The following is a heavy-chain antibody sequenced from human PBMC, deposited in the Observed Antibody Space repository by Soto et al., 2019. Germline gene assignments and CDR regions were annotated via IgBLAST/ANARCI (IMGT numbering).Heavy chain of an antibody. Sequence: QMQLVQSGPEVKKPGTSVKVSCKTSGFTFTSSAMQWVRQARGQRLEWIGWIVVGSGHTNYAQKFQERVTITTDTPTRTGDMEVDSLRSEDTAMDYCAAACSTFGGYYGMDVWGQGTTVAVS. J-gene: IGHJ6*02. CDR3: AAACSTFGGYYGMDV. CDR2: IVVGSGHT. V-gene: IGHV1-58*02. CDR1: GFTFTSSA. D-gene: IGHD3-10*01.